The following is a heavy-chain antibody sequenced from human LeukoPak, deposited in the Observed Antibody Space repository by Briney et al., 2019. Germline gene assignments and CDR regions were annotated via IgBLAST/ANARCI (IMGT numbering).Heavy chain of an antibody. D-gene: IGHD6-13*01. V-gene: IGHV5-51*01. Sequence: GESLKISCKGSGYSFTSYWIGWVRQMPGKGLEWMGIIYPGDSDTRYSPSFQGQVTISADKSISTAYLQWSSLKASDTAMYYCARQPAPYSSSRAGFDYWGQGTLVTVSP. J-gene: IGHJ4*02. CDR3: ARQPAPYSSSRAGFDY. CDR1: GYSFTSYW. CDR2: IYPGDSDT.